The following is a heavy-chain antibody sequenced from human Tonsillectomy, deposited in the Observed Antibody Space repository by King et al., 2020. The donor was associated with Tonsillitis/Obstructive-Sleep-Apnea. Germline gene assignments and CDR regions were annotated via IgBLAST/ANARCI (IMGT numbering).Heavy chain of an antibody. CDR1: GFTFSSYS. Sequence: VQLVESGGGLAQPGGSLRLSCAASGFTFSSYSMNWVRQAPGKGLEWVSYISGSSRTIYYADSVKGRFTISRDNAKNSLYLQMNSLRDEDTAVYYCARDRYSSSSSGAFDIWGQGTMVTVSS. J-gene: IGHJ3*02. CDR3: ARDRYSSSSSGAFDI. V-gene: IGHV3-48*02. D-gene: IGHD6-6*01. CDR2: ISGSSRTI.